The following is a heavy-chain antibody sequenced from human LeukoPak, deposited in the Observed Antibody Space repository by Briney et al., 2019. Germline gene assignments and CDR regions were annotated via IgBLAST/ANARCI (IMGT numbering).Heavy chain of an antibody. CDR1: GYTFTGYY. Sequence: ASVKVSCKASGYTFTGYYMHWVRQAPGQGLEWMGWINPYSGGTNYAEKFQGRVTMTRDTSITTAYMELSSLKSDDTAMYYCATLRRSGWYIGDWGQGTLVTVSS. J-gene: IGHJ4*02. V-gene: IGHV1-2*02. D-gene: IGHD6-19*01. CDR3: ATLRRSGWYIGD. CDR2: INPYSGGT.